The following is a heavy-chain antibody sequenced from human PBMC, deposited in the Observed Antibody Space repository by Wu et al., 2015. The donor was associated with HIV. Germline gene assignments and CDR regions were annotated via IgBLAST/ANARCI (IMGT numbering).Heavy chain of an antibody. CDR1: GDIFTNFG. CDR2: MNPNSGNR. D-gene: IGHD1-26*01. J-gene: IGHJ4*02. CDR3: ARGAGAGHNLYYFDY. Sequence: QVHLVQSGAEVKKPGASVKVSCTASGDIFTNFGITWVRQAPGQGLEWMGWMNPNSGNRGYAQKFQGRVTITSNTATSTAYMELSSLRSEDTALYYCARGAGAGHNLYYFDYWGQGTLVHRLL. V-gene: IGHV1-8*03.